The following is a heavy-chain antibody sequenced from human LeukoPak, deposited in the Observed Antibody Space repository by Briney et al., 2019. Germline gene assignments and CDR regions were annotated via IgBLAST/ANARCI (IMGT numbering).Heavy chain of an antibody. D-gene: IGHD6-13*01. CDR2: INHSGST. V-gene: IGHV4-34*01. Sequence: KPSETLSLTCAVYGGSFSGYYWSWIRQPPGKGRKGSGEINHSGSTNYNPSLKSGVTISVDTSKNQFSLKLSSVTAADTAVYYCARGRAAAIPRKQEPSYYYGMDVWGQGTTVTVSS. J-gene: IGHJ6*02. CDR1: GGSFSGYY. CDR3: ARGRAAAIPRKQEPSYYYGMDV.